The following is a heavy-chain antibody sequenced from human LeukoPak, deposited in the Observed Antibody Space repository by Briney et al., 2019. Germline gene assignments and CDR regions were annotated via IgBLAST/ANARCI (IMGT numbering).Heavy chain of an antibody. CDR1: GIIFRDAW. CDR3: YKNPPLTGGVYSAH. CDR2: IKSKVDGGTT. Sequence: PGGSLRLSCVVSGIIFRDAWMNWVRQTPGKGLEWVGRIKSKVDGGTTDYAAPVEGRFTISRDDSKNTLYLQMSSLKTEDTAIYFRYKNPPLTGGVYSAHWGQGTLVTVSS. D-gene: IGHD7-27*01. J-gene: IGHJ4*02. V-gene: IGHV3-15*07.